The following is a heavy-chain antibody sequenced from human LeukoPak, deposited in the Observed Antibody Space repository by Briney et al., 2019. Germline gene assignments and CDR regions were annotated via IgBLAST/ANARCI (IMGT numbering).Heavy chain of an antibody. D-gene: IGHD4-11*01. CDR1: GYSFTSYW. V-gene: IGHV5-51*01. Sequence: PGESLKISCKGSGYSFTSYWIGWVRQMPGKGLEWMGIIYPGDSDTRYSPSFQGQVTISADKSISTAYLQWSSLKASDTAMYYCARSATTVTTNYYYYYYMDVWGKGTTVTVSS. CDR3: ARSATTVTTNYYYYYYMDV. J-gene: IGHJ6*03. CDR2: IYPGDSDT.